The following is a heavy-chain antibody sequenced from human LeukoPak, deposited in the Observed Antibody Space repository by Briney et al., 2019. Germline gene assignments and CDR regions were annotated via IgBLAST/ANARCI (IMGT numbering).Heavy chain of an antibody. CDR3: ARDGGRVRGYSYGPDY. CDR1: GFPFKRCD. D-gene: IGHD5-18*01. V-gene: IGHV3-48*03. CDR2: IRRSGRSI. Sequence: PGVSLRLVCAASGFPFKRCDMNGAPEAPGKALEGGSYIRRSGRSIYYADSVQGRFTISRDNAKNSLYQQMNSLRAEDTAVYYCARDGGRVRGYSYGPDYGGQGTLVTVSS. J-gene: IGHJ4*02.